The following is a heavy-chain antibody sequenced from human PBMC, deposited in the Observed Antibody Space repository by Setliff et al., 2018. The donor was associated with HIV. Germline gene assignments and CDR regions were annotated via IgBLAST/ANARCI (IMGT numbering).Heavy chain of an antibody. D-gene: IGHD6-19*01. CDR2: IGGSGGST. CDR3: AKSASWDLRGWLH. Sequence: GASLKISCAANGFSFSSYAMSWVRQAPGKGLEWVSGIGGSGGSTYYADSVKGRFTMSRDYSKNTIYLQMSSLRAEDSAVYYCAKSASWDLRGWLHWGQGTLVTVSS. J-gene: IGHJ4*02. V-gene: IGHV3-23*01. CDR1: GFSFSSYA.